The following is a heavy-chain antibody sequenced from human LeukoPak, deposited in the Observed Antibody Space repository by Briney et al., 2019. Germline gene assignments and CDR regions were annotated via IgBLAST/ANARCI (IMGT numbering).Heavy chain of an antibody. CDR3: TRYNFYGMDV. Sequence: PGGSLRLSCAASGXXXXXYWMHWVRQAPGXGXXWXSHIXXXXXXXXXXXXXXXXXTXXXDNXKXXLXLXVNSLRAEDTAVYYCTRYNFYGMDVWGQGTMVTVSS. CDR2: IXXXXXXX. CDR1: GXXXXXYW. V-gene: IGHV3-74*01. J-gene: IGHJ6*02.